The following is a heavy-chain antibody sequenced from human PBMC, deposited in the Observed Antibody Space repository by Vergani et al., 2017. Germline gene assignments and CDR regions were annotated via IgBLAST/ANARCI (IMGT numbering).Heavy chain of an antibody. Sequence: QVQLVQSGAEVKKPGASVKVSCKASGYTFTSDYMHWVRQAPGQGLEWMGIINPSGGSTSYAQKFQGRVTMTRDTSTSTVYMELSSLRSEDTAVYYCATATILKAFDIWGQGTMVTVSS. J-gene: IGHJ3*02. D-gene: IGHD2-2*02. CDR3: ATATILKAFDI. CDR1: GYTFTSDY. V-gene: IGHV1-46*03. CDR2: INPSGGST.